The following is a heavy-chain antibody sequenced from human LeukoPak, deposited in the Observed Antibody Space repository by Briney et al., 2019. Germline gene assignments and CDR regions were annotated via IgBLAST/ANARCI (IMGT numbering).Heavy chain of an antibody. CDR1: GYTFTDYY. V-gene: IGHV1-2*02. J-gene: IGHJ4*02. CDR2: INPNSGGT. Sequence: ASVKVSCKASGYTFTDYYIHWVRQGPGQGLEWVGWINPNSGGTNYAQKFQGRVTFTRDTSINTAYMELSRLRSDDTAVYYCARDYGTTYYYDILTGYQCDYWGQGTLVTVSS. D-gene: IGHD3-9*01. CDR3: ARDYGTTYYYDILTGYQCDY.